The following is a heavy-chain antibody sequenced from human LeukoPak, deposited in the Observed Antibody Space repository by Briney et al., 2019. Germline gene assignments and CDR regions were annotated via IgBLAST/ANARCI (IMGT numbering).Heavy chain of an antibody. CDR3: AKEVVLTRNWFDP. CDR1: GYTFTGSY. CDR2: INPNSGDT. D-gene: IGHD3-22*01. Sequence: ASVKVSCKASGYTFTGSYMHWVRRAPGQGLGWMGWINPNSGDTKYAQKFQGRVTLTRDTSISTAYMELSMLRPDDTAVYYCAKEVVLTRNWFDPWGQGTLVTVSS. J-gene: IGHJ5*02. V-gene: IGHV1-2*02.